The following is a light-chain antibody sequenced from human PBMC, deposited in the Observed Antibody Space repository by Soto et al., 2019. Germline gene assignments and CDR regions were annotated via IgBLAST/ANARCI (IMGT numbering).Light chain of an antibody. CDR3: SSYAGSNNLGV. Sequence: VLTQPPSASGSPGQSVTISCAGTSSDVGGYNYVSWYQQHPGKAPKLMIYEVSKRPSGVPDRFSGSKSGNTASLTVSGLQAEDEADYYCSSYAGSNNLGVFGTGTKVTVL. V-gene: IGLV2-8*01. CDR2: EVS. CDR1: SSDVGGYNY. J-gene: IGLJ1*01.